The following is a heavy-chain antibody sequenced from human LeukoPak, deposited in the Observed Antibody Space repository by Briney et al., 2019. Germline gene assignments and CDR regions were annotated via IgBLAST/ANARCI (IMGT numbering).Heavy chain of an antibody. CDR1: GFTVSSNH. J-gene: IGHJ4*02. D-gene: IGHD3-10*01. CDR2: IYTGGST. V-gene: IGHV3-66*01. Sequence: LPGGSLRLSCAASGFTVSSNHMSWVRQAPGKGLEWVSVIYTGGSTYYVDSVKGRFTISRDNSKNTLYLQMNSLRAEDTAVYYCARDSGFGEFNDCWGQGTLVTVSS. CDR3: ARDSGFGEFNDC.